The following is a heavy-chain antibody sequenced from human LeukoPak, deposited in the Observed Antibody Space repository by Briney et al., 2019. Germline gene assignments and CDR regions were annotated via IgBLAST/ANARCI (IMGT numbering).Heavy chain of an antibody. CDR2: TYYKSKCYE. CDR1: GDSVSSNNAA. CDR3: AREGVSMIRGIIFNYYGMDV. V-gene: IGHV6-1*01. Sequence: SQTLSLTCVLSGDSVSSNNAAWNWIRQYPSRGLEWLGRTYYKSKCYEVYAVSVKSRITIKPDTSRNQFSLQLKSVTPEDTAVYYCAREGVSMIRGIIFNYYGMDVWGQGTAVSVSS. J-gene: IGHJ6*02. D-gene: IGHD3-10*01.